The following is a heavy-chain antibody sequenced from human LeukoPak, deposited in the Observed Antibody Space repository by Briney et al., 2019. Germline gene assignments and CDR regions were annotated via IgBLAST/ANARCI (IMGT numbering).Heavy chain of an antibody. CDR2: ISGSGGST. CDR3: AKDLRYNDSSGYYGLDY. V-gene: IGHV3-23*01. J-gene: IGHJ4*02. D-gene: IGHD3-22*01. Sequence: GGSLRLSCAASGFTFSSYDMSWVRQAPGKGLEWISDISGSGGSTYYAYSVRGLFTLSRDNSKTTLYLKMNSLRAEDTAVYYCAKDLRYNDSSGYYGLDYWGQGALVTVSS. CDR1: GFTFSSYD.